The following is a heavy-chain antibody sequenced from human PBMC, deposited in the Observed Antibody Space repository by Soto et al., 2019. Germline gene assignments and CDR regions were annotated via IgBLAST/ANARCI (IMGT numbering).Heavy chain of an antibody. J-gene: IGHJ4*02. CDR3: AREAPGTSYFDC. CDR1: CGSISSGGYS. Sequence: PSETLSLTCAVSCGSISSGGYSWSWVRPPPGKGLEWIGEIYHSGGTNSNPSLRSRVTISVDKSKNQFSLKLSSVTAADTAVYYCAREAPGTSYFDCWGRGTQVTVSS. D-gene: IGHD6-13*01. V-gene: IGHV4-30-2*01. CDR2: IYHSGGT.